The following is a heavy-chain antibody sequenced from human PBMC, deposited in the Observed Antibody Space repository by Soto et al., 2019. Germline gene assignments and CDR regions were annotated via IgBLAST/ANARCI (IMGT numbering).Heavy chain of an antibody. D-gene: IGHD1-26*01. V-gene: IGHV1-58*01. CDR3: ARGGATLSGGGY. J-gene: IGHJ4*02. CDR1: GFTFTSSA. CDR2: IVVGSGNT. Sequence: QMQLVQSGPEVKKPGTSVKVSCKASGFTFTSSAVQWVRQARGQRLEWIGWIVVGSGNTNYAQKFQGRVTITADESTSTAYMELSSLRSEDTAVYYCARGGATLSGGGYWGQGTLVTVSS.